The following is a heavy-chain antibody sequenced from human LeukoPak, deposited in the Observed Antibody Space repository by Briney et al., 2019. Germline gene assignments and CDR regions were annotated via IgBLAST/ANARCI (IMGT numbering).Heavy chain of an antibody. CDR2: ISAYNGNT. V-gene: IGHV1-18*01. CDR1: GYTFTSYG. CDR3: ARDMPYDSSGYYWYAFDI. D-gene: IGHD3-22*01. J-gene: IGHJ3*02. Sequence: ASVKVSCKASGYTFTSYGISWVRQAPGQGLEWMGWISAYNGNTNYAQKLQGRVTMTTDTSTSTAYMERRSLRSDDTAVYYCARDMPYDSSGYYWYAFDIWGQGTMVTVSS.